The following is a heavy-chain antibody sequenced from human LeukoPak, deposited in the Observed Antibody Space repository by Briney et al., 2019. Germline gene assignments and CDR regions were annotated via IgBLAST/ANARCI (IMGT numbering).Heavy chain of an antibody. CDR2: INPNSGGT. D-gene: IGHD6-13*01. J-gene: IGHJ6*02. CDR1: GYTFTGYY. V-gene: IGHV1-2*04. Sequence: GASVKVSCKASGYTFTGYYMHWVRQAPGQGLEWMGWINPNSGGTNYAQKFQGWVTMTRDTSISTAYMELSRLRSDDTAVYYCARGSSSWYNSYYYYGMDVWGQGPTVTVSS. CDR3: ARGSSSWYNSYYYYGMDV.